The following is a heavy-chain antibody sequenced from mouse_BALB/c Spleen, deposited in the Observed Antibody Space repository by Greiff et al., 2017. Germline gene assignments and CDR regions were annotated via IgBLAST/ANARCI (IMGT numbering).Heavy chain of an antibody. J-gene: IGHJ1*01. D-gene: IGHD1-1*02. Sequence: EVQRVESGGGLVKPGGSLKLSCAASGFTFSSYAMSWVRQTPEKRLEWVATISSGGSYTYYPDSVKGRFTISRDNAKNTLYLQMSSLRSEDTAMYYCARRVGSYEYFDVWGAGTTVTVSS. V-gene: IGHV5-9-3*01. CDR3: ARRVGSYEYFDV. CDR2: ISSGGSYT. CDR1: GFTFSSYA.